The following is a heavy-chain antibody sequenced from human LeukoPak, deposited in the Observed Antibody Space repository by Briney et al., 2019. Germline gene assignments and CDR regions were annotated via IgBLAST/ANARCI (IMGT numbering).Heavy chain of an antibody. CDR2: INHSGST. Sequence: PSETLSLTRTVSGGSISSSSYYWSWIRQPPGEGLEWIGEINHSGSTNYNPSLKSRVTISVDTSKNQFSLKLSSVTAADTAVYYCARRNGQDIVATFRRRYYFDYWGQGTLVTVSS. CDR1: GGSISSSSYY. D-gene: IGHD5-12*01. CDR3: ARRNGQDIVATFRRRYYFDY. J-gene: IGHJ4*02. V-gene: IGHV4-39*07.